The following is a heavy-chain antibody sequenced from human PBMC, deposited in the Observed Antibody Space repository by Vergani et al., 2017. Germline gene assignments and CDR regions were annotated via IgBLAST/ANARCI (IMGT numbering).Heavy chain of an antibody. CDR1: GFTFTTYA. D-gene: IGHD1-26*01. J-gene: IGHJ4*02. Sequence: EVQLLESGGGLVQPGGSLRLSCAASGFTFTTYAMNWVRQAPGKGLEWVSGISGVGGRTYYADSVKGRFTISRDNSKNTLYLQMNSLRAEDTAVYYCGKVSSGTYPGGSLGQWGQGTLVTVSS. V-gene: IGHV3-23*01. CDR2: ISGVGGRT. CDR3: GKVSSGTYPGGSLGQ.